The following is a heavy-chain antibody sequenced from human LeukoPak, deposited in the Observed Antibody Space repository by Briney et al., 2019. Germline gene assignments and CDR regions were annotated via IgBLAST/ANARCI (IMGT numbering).Heavy chain of an antibody. D-gene: IGHD4-17*01. CDR3: ARILTTVTTMDY. CDR1: GYTFTGYY. V-gene: IGHV1-2*02. CDR2: INPNSGGT. J-gene: IGHJ4*02. Sequence: ASVKVSCKASGYTFTGYYMHWVREAPGQGLEWMGWINPNSGGTNYAQKFLGRVTMTRDTSISTAYMELSRLRSDDTAMYYCARILTTVTTMDYWGQGTLVTVSS.